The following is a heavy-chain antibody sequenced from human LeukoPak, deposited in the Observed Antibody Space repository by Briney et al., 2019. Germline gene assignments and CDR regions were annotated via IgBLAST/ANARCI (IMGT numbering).Heavy chain of an antibody. CDR2: ISSSGSTI. J-gene: IGHJ6*03. D-gene: IGHD3-22*01. Sequence: GGSLRLSCAASGFTFSSYEMNWVRQAPGKGLEWVSYISSSGSTIYYADSVKGRFTISRDNAKNSLYLQMNSLRAEDTAVYYCARRHTYYYDSSGYFGDYYYYYMDVWGKGTTVTISS. CDR1: GFTFSSYE. V-gene: IGHV3-48*03. CDR3: ARRHTYYYDSSGYFGDYYYYYMDV.